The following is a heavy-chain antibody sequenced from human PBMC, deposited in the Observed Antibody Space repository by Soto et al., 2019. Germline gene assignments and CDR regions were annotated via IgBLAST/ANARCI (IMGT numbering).Heavy chain of an antibody. J-gene: IGHJ4*02. CDR2: TYYRSKWYN. Sequence: PSQTLSLTCAISGDSVSSNSAAWNWIRQSPSRGLEWLGRTYYRSKWYNDYAVSVKSRITINPDTSKNQFSLQLNSVTPEDTAVYYCARDYYDILTGFTYYFDYWGQGTLVTAPQ. D-gene: IGHD3-9*01. CDR3: ARDYYDILTGFTYYFDY. CDR1: GDSVSSNSAA. V-gene: IGHV6-1*01.